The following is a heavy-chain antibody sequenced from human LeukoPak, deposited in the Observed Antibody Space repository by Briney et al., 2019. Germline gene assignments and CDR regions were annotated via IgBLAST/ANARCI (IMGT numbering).Heavy chain of an antibody. Sequence: PGGSLRLSCAASGFTFNSFFLNWGRLPPGRALEWLACISQDGSETFYMGSVRGRFTISSNNTKNSLFFKIDRLRAEGTDCYFCVGDLGHSRHYESGGQGAL. J-gene: IGHJ4*02. CDR2: ISQDGSET. CDR1: GFTFNSFF. D-gene: IGHD3-22*01. V-gene: IGHV3-7*01. CDR3: VGDLGHSRHYES.